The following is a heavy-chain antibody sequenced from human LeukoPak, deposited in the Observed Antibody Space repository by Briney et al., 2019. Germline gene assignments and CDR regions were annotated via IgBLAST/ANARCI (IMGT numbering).Heavy chain of an antibody. CDR3: ARVLGTMVRGANAFDI. Sequence: SVKVSCKASGGTFSSYAISWVRQAPGQGLEWTGGIIPIFGTANYAQKFQGRVTITADESTSTAYMELSSLRSEDTAVYYCARVLGTMVRGANAFDIWGQGTMVTVSP. CDR1: GGTFSSYA. V-gene: IGHV1-69*13. J-gene: IGHJ3*02. D-gene: IGHD3-10*01. CDR2: IIPIFGTA.